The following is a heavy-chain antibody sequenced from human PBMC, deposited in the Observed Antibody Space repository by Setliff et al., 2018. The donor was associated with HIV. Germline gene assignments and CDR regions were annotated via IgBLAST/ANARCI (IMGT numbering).Heavy chain of an antibody. CDR1: NGSISSSSYF. Sequence: SETLSLTCTVSNGSISSSSYFWGWIRQPPGKGLEWIGNIFYTGSTNYNPSLKSRVTISVDTSKKQFSLKLSSVTAADTAVYYCARWRDNWNSGFDYWGQGTLVTVSS. D-gene: IGHD1-7*01. J-gene: IGHJ4*02. CDR3: ARWRDNWNSGFDY. V-gene: IGHV4-39*07. CDR2: IFYTGST.